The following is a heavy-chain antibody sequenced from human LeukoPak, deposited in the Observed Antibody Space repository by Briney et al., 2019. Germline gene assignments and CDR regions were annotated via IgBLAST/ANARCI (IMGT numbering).Heavy chain of an antibody. Sequence: ASVKVSCKASGYTFTSYYMHWVRQAPGQGLEWMGITNPSGGSTSYAQKFQGRVTMTRDTSTTTVYMELSSLRSEDTAVYYCARDLTGATGYWGQGTLVTVSS. CDR2: TNPSGGST. V-gene: IGHV1-46*01. J-gene: IGHJ4*02. CDR3: ARDLTGATGY. D-gene: IGHD1-26*01. CDR1: GYTFTSYY.